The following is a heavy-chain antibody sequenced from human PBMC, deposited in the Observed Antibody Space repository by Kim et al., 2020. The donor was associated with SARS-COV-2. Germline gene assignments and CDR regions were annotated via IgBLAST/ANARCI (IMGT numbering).Heavy chain of an antibody. CDR3: ARGLGDYPD. V-gene: IGHV3-7*01. Sequence: GGSLRLSWAASGFTFSSYWMSWVRQAPGKGLEWVANIKQDGSEKFYVDSVKGRFTISRDNAKKSLYLQMNRLRAEDTAVYYCARGLGDYPDWGQGTLVTVSS. CDR1: GFTFSSYW. D-gene: IGHD4-17*01. CDR2: IKQDGSEK. J-gene: IGHJ4*02.